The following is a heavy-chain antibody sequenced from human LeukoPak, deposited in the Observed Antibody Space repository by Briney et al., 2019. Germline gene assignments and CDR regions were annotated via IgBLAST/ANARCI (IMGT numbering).Heavy chain of an antibody. CDR3: ARHMSGGYYYYYYMDV. V-gene: IGHV5-51*01. CDR2: IHPGDSDT. CDR1: GYSFTSYW. Sequence: GESLKISCKGSGYSFTSYWIGWVRQMPGKGLEWMGIIHPGDSDTRYSPSFQGQVTISADKSISTAYLQWSSLKASDTAMYYCARHMSGGYYYYYYMDVWGKGTTVTVSS. J-gene: IGHJ6*03. D-gene: IGHD3-16*01.